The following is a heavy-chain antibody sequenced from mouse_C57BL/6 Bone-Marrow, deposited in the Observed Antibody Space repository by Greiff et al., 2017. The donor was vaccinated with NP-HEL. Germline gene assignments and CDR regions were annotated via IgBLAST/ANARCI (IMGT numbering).Heavy chain of an antibody. CDR1: GFTFSSYA. J-gene: IGHJ3*01. CDR2: ISDGGSYT. D-gene: IGHD2-5*01. V-gene: IGHV5-4*01. Sequence: EVQRVESGGGLVKPGGSLKLSCAASGFTFSSYAMSWVRQTPEKRLEWVATISDGGSYTYYPDNVKGRFTISRDNAKNNLYLQMSHLKSEDTAMYYCARGRSNSWFAYWGQGTLVTVSA. CDR3: ARGRSNSWFAY.